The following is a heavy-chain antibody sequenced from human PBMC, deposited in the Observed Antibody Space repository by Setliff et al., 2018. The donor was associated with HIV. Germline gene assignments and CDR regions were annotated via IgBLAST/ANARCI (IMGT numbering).Heavy chain of an antibody. CDR2: INPNSGGT. D-gene: IGHD3-22*01. CDR1: GYMFTGYF. J-gene: IGHJ3*02. CDR3: ARGAYYYDSSGYPRDPFDI. Sequence: GASVKVSCKASGYMFTGYFLNWVRQAPGQGLEWMGWINPNSGGTNYAQKFQGRVTMTRDTSISTAYMELSRLRSGDTAVYYCARGAYYYDSSGYPRDPFDIWGQGTMVTVSS. V-gene: IGHV1-2*02.